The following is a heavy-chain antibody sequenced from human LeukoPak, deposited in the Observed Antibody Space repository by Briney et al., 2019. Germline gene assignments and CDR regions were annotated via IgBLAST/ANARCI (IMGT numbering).Heavy chain of an antibody. CDR3: ARVPSDY. V-gene: IGHV3-21*06. CDR1: GFTFSSYT. Sequence: GGSLRLSCAASGFTFSSYTMNWVRQAPGKGLEWVSSISSSSGYIYYADSVKGRFTISRDNAKNSLYLQMNSLRAEDTAVYYCARVPSDYWGQGTLVTVSS. J-gene: IGHJ4*02. CDR2: ISSSSGYI.